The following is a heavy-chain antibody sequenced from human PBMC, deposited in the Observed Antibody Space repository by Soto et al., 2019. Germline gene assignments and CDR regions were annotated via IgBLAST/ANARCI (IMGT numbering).Heavy chain of an antibody. J-gene: IGHJ4*02. D-gene: IGHD4-17*01. CDR2: ISYDGSNK. CDR3: ARTPASTVTTPYFDY. CDR1: GFTFSSYA. Sequence: QVQLVESGGGVVQPGRSLRLSCAASGFTFSSYAMHWVHQAPGKGLEWVAVISYDGSNKYYADSVKGRFTISRDNSKNTLYLQMNSLRAEDTAVYYCARTPASTVTTPYFDYWGQGTLVTVSS. V-gene: IGHV3-30-3*01.